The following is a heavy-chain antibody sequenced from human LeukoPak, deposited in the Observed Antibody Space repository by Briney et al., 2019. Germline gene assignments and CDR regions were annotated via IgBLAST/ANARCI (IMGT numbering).Heavy chain of an antibody. CDR3: ARHYDSSGYGFDY. Sequence: GGSLRLSCAASGFTFSSYSMNWVRQAPGKGLEWVSYISSSSSTIYYADSVKGRFTISRDNAKNSLYLQMNSLRAEDTAVYYCARHYDSSGYGFDYWGQGTLVTVSS. V-gene: IGHV3-48*04. CDR1: GFTFSSYS. D-gene: IGHD3-22*01. CDR2: ISSSSSTI. J-gene: IGHJ4*02.